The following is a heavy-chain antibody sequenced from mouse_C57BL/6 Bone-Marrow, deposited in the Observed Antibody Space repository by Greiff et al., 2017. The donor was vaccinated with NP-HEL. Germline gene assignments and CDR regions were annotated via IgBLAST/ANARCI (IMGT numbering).Heavy chain of an antibody. Sequence: DVKLVESGGGLVQSGRSLRLSCATSGFTFSDFYMEWVRQAPGKGLEWIAASRNKANDYTTEYSASVKGRFIVSRDTSQSILYLQMNALRAEDTAIYYCARESSGSFDYWGQGTTLTVSS. J-gene: IGHJ2*01. V-gene: IGHV7-1*01. CDR2: SRNKANDYTT. D-gene: IGHD6-1*01. CDR1: GFTFSDFY. CDR3: ARESSGSFDY.